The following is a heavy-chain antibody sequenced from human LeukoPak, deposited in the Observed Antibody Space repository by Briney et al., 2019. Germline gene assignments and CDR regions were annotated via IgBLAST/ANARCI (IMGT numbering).Heavy chain of an antibody. CDR2: INHSGST. J-gene: IGHJ5*02. D-gene: IGHD1-26*01. V-gene: IGHV4-34*01. CDR3: ARDPPLGTVGYNWFDP. CDR1: GFTFSSYE. Sequence: PGGSLRLSCAASGFTFSSYEMNWIRQPPGKGLEWIGEINHSGSTNYNPSLKSRVTISVDTSKNQFSLKLSSVTAADTAVYYCARDPPLGTVGYNWFDPWGQGTLVTVSS.